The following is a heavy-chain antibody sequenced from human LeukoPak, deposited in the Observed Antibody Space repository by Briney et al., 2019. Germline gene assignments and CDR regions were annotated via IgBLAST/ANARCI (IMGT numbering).Heavy chain of an antibody. J-gene: IGHJ4*02. CDR3: ARGPTYYDILTGYSGGLFDY. Sequence: SETLSLTCTVSGGSISSSSYYWGWIRQPPGKGLEWIGSIYYSGSTYYNPSLKSRVTISVDTSKNQFSLKLSSVTAADTAVYYCARGPTYYDILTGYSGGLFDYWGQGTLVTASS. D-gene: IGHD3-9*01. CDR1: GGSISSSSYY. V-gene: IGHV4-39*01. CDR2: IYYSGST.